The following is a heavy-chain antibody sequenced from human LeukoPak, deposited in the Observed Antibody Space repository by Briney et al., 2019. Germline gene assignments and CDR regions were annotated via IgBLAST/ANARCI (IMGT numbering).Heavy chain of an antibody. CDR1: GFTFSSYA. D-gene: IGHD3-22*01. CDR3: TRIFYDSSGYYFDY. Sequence: PGGSLRLSCAASGFTFSSYAMSWVRQAPGKGLEWVSAISGSGGSTYYADSVKGRFTISRDNSKSTLYLQMNSLRAEDTAVYYCTRIFYDSSGYYFDYWGQGTLVTVSS. CDR2: ISGSGGST. V-gene: IGHV3-23*01. J-gene: IGHJ4*02.